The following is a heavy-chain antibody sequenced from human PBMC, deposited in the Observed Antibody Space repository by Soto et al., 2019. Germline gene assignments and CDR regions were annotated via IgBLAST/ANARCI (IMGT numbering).Heavy chain of an antibody. CDR1: GGTFSSYA. CDR3: ARGLVAYYGSGSYYPPFEY. CDR2: IIPIFGTA. D-gene: IGHD3-10*01. V-gene: IGHV1-69*13. Sequence: ASVKVSCKASGGTFSSYAISWVRQAPGQVLEWMGGIIPIFGTANYAQKFQGRVTITADESTSTAYMELSSLRSEDTAVYYCARGLVAYYGSGSYYPPFEYWGQGTMVTVSS. J-gene: IGHJ4*02.